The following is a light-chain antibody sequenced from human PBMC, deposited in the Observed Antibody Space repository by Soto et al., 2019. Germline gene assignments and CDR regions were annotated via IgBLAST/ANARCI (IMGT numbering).Light chain of an antibody. CDR3: QQRSNWPWT. CDR1: QSVSSY. V-gene: IGKV3-11*01. J-gene: IGKJ4*02. CDR2: DAS. Sequence: EIVLTQSPATLSLSPGDRATLSCRASQSVSSYLAWYQQKPGQAPRLLIYDASNRATGIPARFSGSGSGTDFTLTITSLEPEDFAVYYCQQRSNWPWTFGGGTKVEIK.